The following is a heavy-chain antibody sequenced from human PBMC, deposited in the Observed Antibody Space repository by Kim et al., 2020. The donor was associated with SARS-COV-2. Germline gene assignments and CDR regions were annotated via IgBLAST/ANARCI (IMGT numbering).Heavy chain of an antibody. D-gene: IGHD2-2*02. Sequence: GGSLRLSCAASGFAFGDYAMHWVRQDAGKGLEWVAGISWNSGSIGYADSVKGRFTVSRVNAKNSLFLQMNSLRAEDTAVYYCAKDMRDCRSTPCYTDHYKMDVWGKGTTVTVSS. V-gene: IGHV3-9*01. J-gene: IGHJ6*04. CDR2: ISWNSGSI. CDR3: AKDMRDCRSTPCYTDHYKMDV. CDR1: GFAFGDYA.